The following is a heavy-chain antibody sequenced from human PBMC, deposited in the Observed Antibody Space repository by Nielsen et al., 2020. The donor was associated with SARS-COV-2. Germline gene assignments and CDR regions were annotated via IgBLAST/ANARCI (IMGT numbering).Heavy chain of an antibody. D-gene: IGHD2-2*02. Sequence: SETLSLTCAVSGDSVSSHDWWTWVRQSPGKGLEWIGEVSHSGSTNYNPSLKSRVTLSMDKSKNQFSLRLTSVSAADTAVYFCARGDLVVVPSPLLGLGPIFYYFGLDVWGKGTTVIVSS. J-gene: IGHJ6*04. CDR2: VSHSGST. CDR3: ARGDLVVVPSPLLGLGPIFYYFGLDV. CDR1: GDSVSSHDW. V-gene: IGHV4-4*02.